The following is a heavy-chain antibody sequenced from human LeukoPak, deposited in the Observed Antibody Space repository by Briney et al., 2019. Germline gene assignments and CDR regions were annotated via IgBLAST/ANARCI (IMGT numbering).Heavy chain of an antibody. J-gene: IGHJ4*02. CDR2: INHSGST. V-gene: IGHV4-34*01. CDR3: ARIKYSSEY. Sequence: SETLSLTCAVYGGSFSGYYWSWIRQPPGKGLEWIGEINHSGSTNHNPSLKSRVTISVDTSKNQFSLKLSSVTAADTAVYYCARIKYSSEYWGQGTLVTVSS. CDR1: GGSFSGYY. D-gene: IGHD6-25*01.